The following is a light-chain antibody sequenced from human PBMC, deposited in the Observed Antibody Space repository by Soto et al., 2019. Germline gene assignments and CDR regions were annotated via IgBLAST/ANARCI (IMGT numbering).Light chain of an antibody. CDR3: QQYGSSPRT. V-gene: IGKV3-20*01. Sequence: VLTQSPCTLSLSTGERATLSCRASQSVSSSYLAWYQQKPGQAPRLLIYGASSRATGIPDRFSGSGSGTDFTLTISRLEPEDFAVYYCQQYGSSPRTFAQGTKVDIK. CDR1: QSVSSSY. J-gene: IGKJ1*01. CDR2: GAS.